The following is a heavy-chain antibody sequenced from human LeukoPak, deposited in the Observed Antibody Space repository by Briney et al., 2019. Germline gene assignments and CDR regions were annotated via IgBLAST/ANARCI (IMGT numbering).Heavy chain of an antibody. CDR3: AKSPFYYYYYYMEV. J-gene: IGHJ6*03. Sequence: PGGSLSLSCAVSGFTFSTYAMTWVRQAPGKGLEWVSTISGSGDSPSYADSVKGRFTISRSNSKNTLYLQMSSLSAEDTAVYDCAKSPFYYYYYYMEVWGEGITVTVSS. V-gene: IGHV3-23*01. CDR2: ISGSGDSP. CDR1: GFTFSTYA.